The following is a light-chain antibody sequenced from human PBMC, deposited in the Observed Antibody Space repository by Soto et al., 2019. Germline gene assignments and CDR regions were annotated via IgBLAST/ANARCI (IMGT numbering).Light chain of an antibody. CDR1: QSISSW. CDR3: QQYNSYSRT. V-gene: IGKV1-5*01. Sequence: DIKMPQSPSTLSASVGDRVTITCRASQSISSWLAWYQQKPGKAPKLLIYDASSLESGVPSRFSGSGSGTEFTLTISSLQPDDFATYYCQQYNSYSRTFGQGTKVEIK. CDR2: DAS. J-gene: IGKJ1*01.